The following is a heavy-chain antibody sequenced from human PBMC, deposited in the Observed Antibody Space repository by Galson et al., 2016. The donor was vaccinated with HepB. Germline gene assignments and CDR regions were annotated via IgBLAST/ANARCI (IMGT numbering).Heavy chain of an antibody. Sequence: PALVKPTQTLTLTCTFSGFSLSTSGMCVSWIRQPPGKALEWLAFIDWEDDKYYNISLRTRLTISKDTSKNQVVLTMTDMAPGDTARYYCARINRHGYNNYDSGDWGQGTLGSVTS. CDR3: ARINRHGYNNYDSGD. CDR2: IDWEDDK. J-gene: IGHJ4*02. CDR1: GFSLSTSGMC. D-gene: IGHD5-24*01. V-gene: IGHV2-70*01.